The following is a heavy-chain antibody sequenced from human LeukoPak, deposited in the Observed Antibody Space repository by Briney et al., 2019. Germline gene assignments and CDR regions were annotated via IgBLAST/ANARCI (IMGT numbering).Heavy chain of an antibody. V-gene: IGHV3-30-3*01. J-gene: IGHJ4*02. D-gene: IGHD3-22*01. CDR1: GFTFSSYA. CDR2: ISYDGSNK. CDR3: ARDSHQGMIVVADY. Sequence: SLRLSCAASGFTFSSYAMHWVRQAPGKGLEGVAVISYDGSNKYYADSVKGRFSISRDNSKNTLYSQMNSLRAEDTAVYYCARDSHQGMIVVADYWGQGTLVTVSS.